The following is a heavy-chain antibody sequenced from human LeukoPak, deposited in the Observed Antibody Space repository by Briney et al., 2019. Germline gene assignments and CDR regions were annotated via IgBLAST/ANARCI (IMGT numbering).Heavy chain of an antibody. CDR1: GGSISSSNW. Sequence: PSGTLSLTCAVSGGSISSSNWWSWVRQPPGKGLEWIGEIYHSGSTNYNPSLKSRVTMSVDTSKNQFSLKLSSVTAADTAVYYCARYYDSSGDFDYWGQGTLVTVSS. V-gene: IGHV4-4*02. D-gene: IGHD3-22*01. CDR2: IYHSGST. J-gene: IGHJ4*02. CDR3: ARYYDSSGDFDY.